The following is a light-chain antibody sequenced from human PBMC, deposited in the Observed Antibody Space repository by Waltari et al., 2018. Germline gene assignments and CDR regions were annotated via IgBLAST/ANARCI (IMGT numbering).Light chain of an antibody. CDR1: QSVLYSPHNKNY. CDR2: WAS. CDR3: QQYYSTLPYT. J-gene: IGKJ2*01. Sequence: DIVMTQSPDSLAVSLGERATINCKSSQSVLYSPHNKNYLAWYQQKPGQPPKLLIYWASTRESGVPDRFSGSGSGTDFTLTITSLQAEDVAVYYCQQYYSTLPYTFGQGTKLEIK. V-gene: IGKV4-1*01.